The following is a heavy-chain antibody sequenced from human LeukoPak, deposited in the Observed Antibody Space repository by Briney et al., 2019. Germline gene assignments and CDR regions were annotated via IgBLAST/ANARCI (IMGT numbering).Heavy chain of an antibody. J-gene: IGHJ4*02. CDR3: ATLGSSWLKGESVDY. D-gene: IGHD6-13*01. Sequence: SVKVSCKASGGTFSSYAISWVRQAPGQGLEWMGRIIPIFGIANYAQKFQGRVTITADKSTSTAYMKLSGLRSEDTAVYYCATLGSSWLKGESVDYWGQGTLVTVSS. CDR1: GGTFSSYA. V-gene: IGHV1-69*04. CDR2: IIPIFGIA.